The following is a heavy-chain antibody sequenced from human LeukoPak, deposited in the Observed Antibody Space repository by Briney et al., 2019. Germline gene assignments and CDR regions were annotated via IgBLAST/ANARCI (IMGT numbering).Heavy chain of an antibody. Sequence: GGSLRLSCVASGFSFSSYSTNWVRQAPGKGLEWVSYISSSSSTIYYADSVKGRFTVSRDNAKNSVYLQMNSLRAEDTAVYYCARSDPWGYFDYWGQGTLVTVPS. CDR3: ARSDPWGYFDY. CDR2: ISSSSSTI. J-gene: IGHJ4*02. D-gene: IGHD3-16*01. V-gene: IGHV3-48*04. CDR1: GFSFSSYS.